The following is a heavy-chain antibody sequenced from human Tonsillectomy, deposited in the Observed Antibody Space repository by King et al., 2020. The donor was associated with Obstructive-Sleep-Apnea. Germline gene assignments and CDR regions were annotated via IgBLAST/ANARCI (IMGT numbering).Heavy chain of an antibody. CDR3: AKSDRWSRGVGPIDY. J-gene: IGHJ4*02. D-gene: IGHD3-10*01. CDR1: GFMFSNYA. CDR2: ISDSGDHT. Sequence: VQLVESGGGLVQPGGSLRLSCTASGFMFSNYAMSWVRQAPGKGLEWVSGISDSGDHTYYADSVKGRFTISRDNSKNTLFLQMNSLRAEDTARYYCAKSDRWSRGVGPIDYWGQGTLVTVSS. V-gene: IGHV3-23*04.